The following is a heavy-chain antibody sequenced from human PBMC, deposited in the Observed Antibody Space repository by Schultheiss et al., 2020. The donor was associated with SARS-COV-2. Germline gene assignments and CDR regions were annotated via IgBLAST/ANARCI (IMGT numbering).Heavy chain of an antibody. CDR1: GFTFSDYY. CDR3: ARDLMDYYDSSGYYPFQY. V-gene: IGHV3-11*06. D-gene: IGHD3-22*01. CDR2: ISSSSSYT. J-gene: IGHJ4*02. Sequence: GGSLRLSCAASGFTFSDYYMSWIRQAPGKGLEWVSYISSSSSYTNYADSVKGRFTISRDNAKNSLYLQMNSLRAEDTAVYYCARDLMDYYDSSGYYPFQYWGQGTLVTVSS.